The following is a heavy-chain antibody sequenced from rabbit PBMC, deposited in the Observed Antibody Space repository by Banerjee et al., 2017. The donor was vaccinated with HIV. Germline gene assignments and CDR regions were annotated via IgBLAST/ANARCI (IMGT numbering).Heavy chain of an antibody. V-gene: IGHV1S40*01. CDR1: GFTLSSGYY. J-gene: IGHJ4*01. CDR3: ARGGNIYAYGFKL. D-gene: IGHD6-1*01. Sequence: QSLEESGGGLVKPGASLTLSCTASGFTLSSGYYMCWVRQAPGKGLEWIACIYTGSSGNTYYASWARGRFTITKTSSTTVTLQMTSLTAADTATYFCARGGNIYAYGFKLWGPGTLVTVS. CDR2: IYTGSSGNT.